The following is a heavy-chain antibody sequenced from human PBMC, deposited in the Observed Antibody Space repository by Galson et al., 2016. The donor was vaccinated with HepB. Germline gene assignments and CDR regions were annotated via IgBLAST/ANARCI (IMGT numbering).Heavy chain of an antibody. CDR3: ARSLAEYDSSSGYDP. V-gene: IGHV4-4*02. CDR2: IYHSGST. CDR1: GDSISSRNW. Sequence: SETLSLTCAVSGDSISSRNWWTWVRQPPGKGLEWIGEIYHSGSTNYNPSLKSRVTISVDKSKNQFSLNLTSVTAADTAVYYCARSLAEYDSSSGYDPWGQGTLVTVSS. D-gene: IGHD6-6*01. J-gene: IGHJ5*02.